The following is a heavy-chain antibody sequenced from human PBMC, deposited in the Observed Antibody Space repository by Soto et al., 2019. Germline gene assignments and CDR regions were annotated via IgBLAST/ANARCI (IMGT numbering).Heavy chain of an antibody. V-gene: IGHV4-4*07. CDR2: ITINGNT. CDR1: GAYISDFS. D-gene: IGHD1-7*01. Sequence: PXETLSLTCRVSGAYISDFSWSWIRQPSGKGLEWIGRITINGNTQKNPSFKSRVTMSIDTSRNHFSLNLQSATAADTALYYCARETGENWTYEAHWGPRTLVTVSS. CDR3: ARETGENWTYEAH. J-gene: IGHJ1*01.